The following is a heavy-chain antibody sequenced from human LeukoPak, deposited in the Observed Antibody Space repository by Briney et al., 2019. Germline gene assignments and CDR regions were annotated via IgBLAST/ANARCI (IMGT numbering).Heavy chain of an antibody. CDR3: AKDQDRYYYDSSGAQYFDY. D-gene: IGHD3-22*01. Sequence: PGGSLRLSCAASGFTFSSYAMSWLRQAPGKGLEWVSAISGSGGSTYYADSVKGRFTISRDNSKNTLYLQKNTLRAEDTAVYYCAKDQDRYYYDSSGAQYFDYWGQGTQVTVSS. J-gene: IGHJ4*02. V-gene: IGHV3-23*01. CDR2: ISGSGGST. CDR1: GFTFSSYA.